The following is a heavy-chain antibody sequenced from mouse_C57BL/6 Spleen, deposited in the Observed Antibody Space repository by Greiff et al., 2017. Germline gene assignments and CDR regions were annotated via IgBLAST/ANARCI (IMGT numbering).Heavy chain of an antibody. V-gene: IGHV1-64*01. J-gene: IGHJ4*01. Sequence: QVQLQQPGAELVKPGASVKLSCKASGYTFTSYWMHWVKQRPGQGLEWIGMIHPNSGSTNYNEKFKSKATLTVDKSSSTAYMQLSSLTSEDSAVYYCATSLYYDYAMDYWRQGTSDTVSS. CDR3: ATSLYYDYAMDY. D-gene: IGHD2-4*01. CDR2: IHPNSGST. CDR1: GYTFTSYW.